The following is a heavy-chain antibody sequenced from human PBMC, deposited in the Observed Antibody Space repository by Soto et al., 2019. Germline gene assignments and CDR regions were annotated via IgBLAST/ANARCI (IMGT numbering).Heavy chain of an antibody. CDR1: GFTFSSYS. CDR2: ISSSSSYI. V-gene: IGHV3-21*01. CDR3: ARDLGSSGWYYYYGMDV. Sequence: EVQLVESGGGLVKPGGSLRLSCAASGFTFSSYSMNWVRQAPGKGLEWVSSISSSSSYIYYADSVKGRFTISRDNAKNSLYLQMNSLTAEDTAVYYCARDLGSSGWYYYYGMDVWGQGTTVTVSS. D-gene: IGHD6-19*01. J-gene: IGHJ6*02.